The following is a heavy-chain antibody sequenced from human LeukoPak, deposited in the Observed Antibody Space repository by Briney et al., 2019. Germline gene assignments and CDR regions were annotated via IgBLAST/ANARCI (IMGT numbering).Heavy chain of an antibody. CDR2: IIPILGIA. CDR1: GGTFSSYA. D-gene: IGHD3-22*01. J-gene: IGHJ6*02. V-gene: IGHV1-69*04. CDR3: ARDRYYDSYGMDV. Sequence: ASVEVSCKASGGTFSSYAISWVRQAPGQGLEWMGRIIPILGIANYAQKFQGRVTITADKSTSTAYMELSSLRSEDTAVYYCARDRYYDSYGMDVWGQGTTVTVSS.